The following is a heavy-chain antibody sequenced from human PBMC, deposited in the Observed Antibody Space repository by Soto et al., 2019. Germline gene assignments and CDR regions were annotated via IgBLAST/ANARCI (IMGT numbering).Heavy chain of an antibody. J-gene: IGHJ4*01. CDR3: ARDSGYGSGSSVDHYLDY. Sequence: VASVKVSCKASGYTFTGYYMHWVRQAPGQGLEWMGWINPNSGGTNYAQKFQGRVTMTRDTSISTAYMELSRLRSDDTAVYYCARDSGYGSGSSVDHYLDYWGHGTLVTVSS. CDR1: GYTFTGYY. D-gene: IGHD3-10*01. V-gene: IGHV1-2*02. CDR2: INPNSGGT.